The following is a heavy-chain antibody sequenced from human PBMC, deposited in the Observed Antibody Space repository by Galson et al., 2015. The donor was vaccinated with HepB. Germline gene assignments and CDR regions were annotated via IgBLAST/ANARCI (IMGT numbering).Heavy chain of an antibody. J-gene: IGHJ4*02. CDR3: VHRQFCSGISCDFDY. V-gene: IGHV2-5*02. CDR2: IYWDDGK. CDR1: GFSLTTKDVS. Sequence: PALVKPTQTLTLTCTFSGFSLTTKDVSVGWIRQPPGKALEWLALIYWDDGKVYCPSLSSRLTLTKDTSKNQVVLTLTDMDPVDTATYYCVHRQFCSGISCDFDYWGQGALVTVSS. D-gene: IGHD2-2*01.